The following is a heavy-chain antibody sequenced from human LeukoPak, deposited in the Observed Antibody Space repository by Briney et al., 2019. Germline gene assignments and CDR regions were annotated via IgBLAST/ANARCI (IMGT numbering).Heavy chain of an antibody. CDR3: AREPYYYDSSGSYFDY. D-gene: IGHD3-22*01. CDR1: GFTFSSYW. CDR2: IKQDGSEK. V-gene: IGHV3-7*01. J-gene: IGHJ4*02. Sequence: GGSLRLSCAASGFTFSSYWMSWVRQAPGKGLEWVANIKQDGSEKYYVDSVKGRFTISRDNAKNSLYLQMNSLRAEDTAVYYCAREPYYYDSSGSYFDYWGQGTLVTVSS.